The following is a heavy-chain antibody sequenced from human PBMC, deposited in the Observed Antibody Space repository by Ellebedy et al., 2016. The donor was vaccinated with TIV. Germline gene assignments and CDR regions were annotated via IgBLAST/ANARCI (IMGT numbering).Heavy chain of an antibody. Sequence: GESLKISXAASGFIFSSYGMHWVRQAPGKGLEWVAVISYDGNNKDYADSVKGRFTISRDNSKNTLYLQMNSLRAEDTAVYYCAKSDDYWGQGTLVTVSS. CDR1: GFIFSSYG. J-gene: IGHJ4*02. CDR2: ISYDGNNK. V-gene: IGHV3-30*18. CDR3: AKSDDY.